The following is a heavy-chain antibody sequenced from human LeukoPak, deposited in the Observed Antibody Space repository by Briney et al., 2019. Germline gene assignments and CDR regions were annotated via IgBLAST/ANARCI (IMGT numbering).Heavy chain of an antibody. CDR2: INSDGSST. Sequence: GGSLRLSCAASGLTISSHWMHWVRQVSGKGLVWVSRINSDGSSTNYADSVKGRLTISRDNAKNTLYLQMNSLRAEDTAVYYCARGRGPYGWFDPWGQGTLVTVSS. D-gene: IGHD3-10*01. J-gene: IGHJ5*02. CDR1: GLTISSHW. CDR3: ARGRGPYGWFDP. V-gene: IGHV3-74*01.